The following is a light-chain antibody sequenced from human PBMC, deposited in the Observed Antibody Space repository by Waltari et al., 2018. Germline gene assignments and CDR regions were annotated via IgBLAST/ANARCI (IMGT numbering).Light chain of an antibody. CDR1: QSVSSN. J-gene: IGKJ1*01. CDR3: QQYDNWPRT. V-gene: IGKV3-15*01. CDR2: GAS. Sequence: EIVMAQSPATLYVSPGDRATLSCRASQSVSSNLAWYQQNPGQAPRLLIYGASTRATGIPARFSGSGSGTEFTLTISSLQSEDFAVYYCQQYDNWPRTFGQGTKVEIK.